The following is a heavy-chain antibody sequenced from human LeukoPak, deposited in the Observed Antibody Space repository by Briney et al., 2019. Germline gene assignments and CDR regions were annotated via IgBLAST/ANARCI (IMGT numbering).Heavy chain of an antibody. CDR2: ISAYNGNT. CDR1: GYTFTSYG. CDR3: AGSRTAAGSFVY. V-gene: IGHV1-18*01. D-gene: IGHD6-13*01. J-gene: IGHJ4*02. Sequence: ASVKVSCKASGYTFTSYGISWVRQAPGQGLEWMGWISAYNGNTNYAQKLQGRVTMTTDTSTSTAYMELRSLRSDDTAVYYCAGSRTAAGSFVYWGQGTLVTVSS.